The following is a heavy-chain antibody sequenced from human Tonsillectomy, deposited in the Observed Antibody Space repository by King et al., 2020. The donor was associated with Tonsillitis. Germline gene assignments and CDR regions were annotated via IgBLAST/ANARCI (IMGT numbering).Heavy chain of an antibody. CDR1: GGSISSYY. CDR2: IYYSGST. D-gene: IGHD6-13*01. Sequence: VQLQESGPGLVKPSETLSLTCTVSGGSISSYYWSWIRQPPGKGLEWIGYIYYSGSTNYNPSLKSRVTISVDTSKNQFSLKLGSVTAADTAVYYCARTSAAADLDYWGQGTLVTVSS. V-gene: IGHV4-59*01. CDR3: ARTSAAADLDY. J-gene: IGHJ4*02.